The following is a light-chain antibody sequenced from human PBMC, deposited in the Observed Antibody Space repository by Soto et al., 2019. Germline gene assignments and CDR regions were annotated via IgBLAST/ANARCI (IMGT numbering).Light chain of an antibody. Sequence: QSVLTQPPSASGTPGQRVTISCSGSSSNIGNNHVYWYQQLAGTAPKLLMSETNQRPSGVPNRFTASKYGSSASLAISGLRSEDEAAYYCAAWDGGLSRPLFGGGTKLNVL. CDR3: AAWDGGLSRPL. CDR1: SSNIGNNH. CDR2: ETN. J-gene: IGLJ3*02. V-gene: IGLV1-47*01.